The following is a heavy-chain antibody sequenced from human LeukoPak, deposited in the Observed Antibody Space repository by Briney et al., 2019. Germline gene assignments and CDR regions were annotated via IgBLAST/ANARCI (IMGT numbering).Heavy chain of an antibody. V-gene: IGHV3-21*01. CDR1: GFSFSSYS. CDR2: ISRSSSDI. CDR3: ARDLPAAVD. Sequence: GGSLRLSCAASGFSFSSYSMSGVRQAPGKGLEWVSFISRSSSDIYHADSVKGRFTISRDNAKNSLYLQMNSLRAEDTAVYYCARDLPAAVDWGQGTLVTVSS. D-gene: IGHD2-2*01. J-gene: IGHJ4*02.